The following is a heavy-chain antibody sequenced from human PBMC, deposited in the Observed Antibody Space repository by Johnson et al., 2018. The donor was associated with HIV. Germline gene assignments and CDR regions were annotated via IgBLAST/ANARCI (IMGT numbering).Heavy chain of an antibody. Sequence: VHLVESGGGLVQPGGSLRLPCAASGFTVSSTYMSWVRQAPGKGLEWVSVIYSGGSTYYADTVKGRFTISRDNSKNTLYLQMNSLRAEDTAVYYCARASDAFDIWGQGTMVTVSS. CDR2: IYSGGST. CDR1: GFTVSSTY. CDR3: ARASDAFDI. V-gene: IGHV3-66*01. J-gene: IGHJ3*02.